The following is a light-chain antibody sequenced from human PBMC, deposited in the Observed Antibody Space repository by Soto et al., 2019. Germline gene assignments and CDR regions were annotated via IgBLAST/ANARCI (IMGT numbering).Light chain of an antibody. V-gene: IGKV3-20*01. CDR3: QQYGRSPYT. CDR2: DTS. J-gene: IGKJ2*01. Sequence: EIVLTQSPGALSLSPGGRATLSCRVSQTASNSHLAWHQQKPGQAPRLLIYDTSSSATGISDRFSGSGSGTDFTLTISRLEPEDFAVYYCQQYGRSPYTFGQGTKVDIK. CDR1: QTASNSH.